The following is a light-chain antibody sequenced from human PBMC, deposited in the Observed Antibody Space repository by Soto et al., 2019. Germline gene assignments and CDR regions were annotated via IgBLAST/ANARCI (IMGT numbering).Light chain of an antibody. Sequence: QSVLTQPASMSGSPGQSITISCTGTRSDVGGYNFVSWYQQHPGKAPKLMIYHVTNRPSGVSSRFSGSKSGNTASLTISGLQAEDEADYYCSTYTSTITPYVFGTGTKVTV. CDR3: STYTSTITPYV. CDR2: HVT. CDR1: RSDVGGYNF. V-gene: IGLV2-14*01. J-gene: IGLJ1*01.